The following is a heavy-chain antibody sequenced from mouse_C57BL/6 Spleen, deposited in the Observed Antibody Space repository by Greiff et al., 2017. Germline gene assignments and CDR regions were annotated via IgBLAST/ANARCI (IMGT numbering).Heavy chain of an antibody. CDR1: GYTFTDYN. J-gene: IGHJ3*01. CDR3: ARGGGNWVFAY. CDR2: INPNNGGT. V-gene: IGHV1-18*01. Sequence: EVQLVESGPELVKPGASVKIPCKASGYTFTDYNMDWVKQSHGKSLEWIGDINPNNGGTIYNQKFKGKATLTVDKSSSTAYMELRSLTSEDTAVYYCARGGGNWVFAYWGQGTLVTVSA. D-gene: IGHD4-1*01.